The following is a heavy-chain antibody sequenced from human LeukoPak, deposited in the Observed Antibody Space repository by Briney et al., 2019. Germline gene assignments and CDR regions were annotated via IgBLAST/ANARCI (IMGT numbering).Heavy chain of an antibody. D-gene: IGHD1-26*01. V-gene: IGHV3-7*01. CDR1: GFTFSSYE. Sequence: GGSLRLSCAAFGFTFSSYEMNWVRQAPGKGLEWVANINQDGSEKYYVDSVKGRFTISRDNAKNSLYLQMNSLRAEDTAVYYSARNGIMGAGYYFDYWGQGTLVTVSS. J-gene: IGHJ4*02. CDR2: INQDGSEK. CDR3: ARNGIMGAGYYFDY.